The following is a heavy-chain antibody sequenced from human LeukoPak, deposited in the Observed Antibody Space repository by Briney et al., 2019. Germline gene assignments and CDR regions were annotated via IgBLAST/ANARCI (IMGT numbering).Heavy chain of an antibody. CDR2: IKQDGSEK. D-gene: IGHD6-19*01. CDR1: GFTFSSYW. J-gene: IGHJ4*02. Sequence: GGSLTLSCAASGFTFSSYWTSWVRQAPGKGLEWVANIKQDGSEKYYVDSVKGRFTISRDNAKNSLYLQMNSLRAEDTAVYYCARDTFTVAGYDYWGQGTLVTVSS. V-gene: IGHV3-7*01. CDR3: ARDTFTVAGYDY.